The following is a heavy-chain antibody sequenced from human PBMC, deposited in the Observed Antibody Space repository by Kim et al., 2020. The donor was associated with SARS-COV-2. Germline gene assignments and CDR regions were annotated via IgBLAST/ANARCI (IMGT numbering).Heavy chain of an antibody. D-gene: IGHD3-10*01. Sequence: GGSLRLSCATSGFYFRSYGMHWVRQAPGKGLECVAAIWKDGSNKHYADSVKGRFIITRDNFNNMVYLQMNSLRVEDTAIYYCASYFGSGSEGGMAVWGQG. J-gene: IGHJ6*02. CDR3: ASYFGSGSEGGMAV. V-gene: IGHV3-33*08. CDR1: GFYFRSYG. CDR2: IWKDGSNK.